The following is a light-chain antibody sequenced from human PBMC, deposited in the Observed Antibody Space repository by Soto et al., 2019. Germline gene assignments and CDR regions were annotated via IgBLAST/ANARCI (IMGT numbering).Light chain of an antibody. CDR3: QHYGSSLWT. CDR2: GAS. CDR1: QSVSNIY. V-gene: IGKV3-20*01. J-gene: IGKJ1*01. Sequence: ETVLAQSPGTLSVSPGETATLSCRASQSVSNIYLAWYQQKPGQAPRLLIYGASSRATGIPDRFSGSGSGTDFTLTISRLEPEDFAVYYCQHYGSSLWTFGQGTKVDIK.